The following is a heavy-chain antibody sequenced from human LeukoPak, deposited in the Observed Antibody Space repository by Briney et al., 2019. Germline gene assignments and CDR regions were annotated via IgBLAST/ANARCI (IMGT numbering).Heavy chain of an antibody. V-gene: IGHV3-9*03. D-gene: IGHD1-1*01. J-gene: IGHJ4*02. CDR1: GFTFEDYA. CDR3: AKDGGTGTTPYYFDY. CDR2: ISWNSGSI. Sequence: PGGSLRLSCAASGFTFEDYAMHWVRQVPGKGLEWVSGISWNSGSIGYADSVKGRFTISRDNAKNSLYLQMNSLRAEDMALYYCAKDGGTGTTPYYFDYWGQGTLVTVSS.